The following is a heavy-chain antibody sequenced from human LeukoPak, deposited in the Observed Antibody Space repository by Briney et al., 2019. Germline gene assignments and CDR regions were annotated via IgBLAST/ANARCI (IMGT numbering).Heavy chain of an antibody. V-gene: IGHV4-31*03. J-gene: IGHJ6*03. D-gene: IGHD3-10*01. CDR3: ARAYGSGRYYSRYYYYYMEV. Sequence: SETLSLTCTVSGDPISSDGYYWNWIRLHPGEGLEWIGYIYHSGTTHYNPSLKGRVTISVDTSENQFSLELYSVTAADTAVYYCARAYGSGRYYSRYYYYYMEVWGKGTTVTVS. CDR1: GDPISSDGYY. CDR2: IYHSGTT.